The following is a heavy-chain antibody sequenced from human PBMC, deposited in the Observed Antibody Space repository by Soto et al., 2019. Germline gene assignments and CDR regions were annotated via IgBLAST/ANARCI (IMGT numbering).Heavy chain of an antibody. CDR3: ARVGSSAKYYYYYYYMDV. CDR1: GFTVSSNY. J-gene: IGHJ6*03. D-gene: IGHD6-6*01. Sequence: GGSLRLSCAASGFTVSSNYMSWVRQAPGKGLEWVSVIYSGGSTYYADSVKGRFTISRDNSKNTLYLQMNSLRAEDTAVYYCARVGSSAKYYYYYYYMDVWGKGTTVTVSS. CDR2: IYSGGST. V-gene: IGHV3-66*01.